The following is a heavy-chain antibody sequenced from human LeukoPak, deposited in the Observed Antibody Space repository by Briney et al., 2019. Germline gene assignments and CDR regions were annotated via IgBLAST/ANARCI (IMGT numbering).Heavy chain of an antibody. Sequence: RGSLRLSCAASGFTFSNYWMHWVRHAPGKGLVWVSRVNSDGSSTNYADSVKGRFTISRDNAKSTLYLEMNSLRADDTAVYYCARVYSGSSFDYWGQGTLVTVSS. V-gene: IGHV3-74*01. CDR2: VNSDGSST. D-gene: IGHD1-26*01. CDR3: ARVYSGSSFDY. CDR1: GFTFSNYW. J-gene: IGHJ4*02.